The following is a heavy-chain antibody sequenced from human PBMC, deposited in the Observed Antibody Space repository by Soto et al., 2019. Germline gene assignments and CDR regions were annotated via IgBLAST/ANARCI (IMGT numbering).Heavy chain of an antibody. CDR1: GYTFTGYY. CDR2: INPKSGGT. V-gene: IGHV1-2*02. Sequence: QVQLVQSGAEVKKPGASVKVSCKASGYTFTGYYMHWVRQAPGQGLEWIGWINPKSGGTNYAQKFQGRVTMTRDTSISTAYMELSSLRSDDTAVYYCARRMVPEESTFDYWGQGTLVTVSS. J-gene: IGHJ4*02. CDR3: ARRMVPEESTFDY. D-gene: IGHD2-15*01.